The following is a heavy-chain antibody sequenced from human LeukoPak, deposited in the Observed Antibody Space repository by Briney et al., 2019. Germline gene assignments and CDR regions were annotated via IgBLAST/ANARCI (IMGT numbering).Heavy chain of an antibody. Sequence: ASVKVSCKASGYTFTSYYIHWARQAPGQGLEWMGIINPSGGSTSYAQKFQGRVTMTRDTSTSTVYMELSSLRSEDTAVYYCARGVGAMVRGPPDAFDIWGQGTMVTVSS. CDR3: ARGVGAMVRGPPDAFDI. CDR1: GYTFTSYY. CDR2: INPSGGST. J-gene: IGHJ3*02. D-gene: IGHD3-10*01. V-gene: IGHV1-46*01.